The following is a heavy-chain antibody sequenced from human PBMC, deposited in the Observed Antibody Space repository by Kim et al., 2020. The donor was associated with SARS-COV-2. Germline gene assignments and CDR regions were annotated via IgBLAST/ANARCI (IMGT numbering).Heavy chain of an antibody. CDR3: AKDPISGVLLYFYYMDV. J-gene: IGHJ6*03. D-gene: IGHD3-10*01. V-gene: IGHV3-30*02. Sequence: SVKGRFTISRDNSKNTLFLEMNSLRAEDTAVYYCAKDPISGVLLYFYYMDVWGEGSTVSVSS.